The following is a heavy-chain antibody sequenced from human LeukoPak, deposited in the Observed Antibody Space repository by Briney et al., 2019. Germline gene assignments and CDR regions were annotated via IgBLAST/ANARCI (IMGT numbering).Heavy chain of an antibody. CDR2: INPNSGST. Sequence: GASVKVSCKASGYTFTGSYMHWVRQAPGQGLEWMGWINPNSGSTNYAQKFQGKVTMTRDTSISTAYMELSRLRPDDTAVYYCARDGTAISEALFDYWGQGTLVTVSS. D-gene: IGHD2-21*02. CDR3: ARDGTAISEALFDY. V-gene: IGHV1-2*02. CDR1: GYTFTGSY. J-gene: IGHJ4*02.